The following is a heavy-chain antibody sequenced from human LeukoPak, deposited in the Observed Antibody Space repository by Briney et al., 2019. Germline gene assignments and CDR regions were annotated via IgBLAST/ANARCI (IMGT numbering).Heavy chain of an antibody. CDR1: GFSFRNYD. CDR3: ARGNILTGYEY. J-gene: IGHJ4*02. Sequence: GGSLRLSCAASGFSFRNYDMQWVRQVIGKGLEWVSGIGTAGDPYYAGSVRGRFTISRENAKNSLYLQMNYLRAGDTAVYYCARGNILTGYEYWGQGILVTVSS. D-gene: IGHD3-9*01. V-gene: IGHV3-13*05. CDR2: IGTAGDP.